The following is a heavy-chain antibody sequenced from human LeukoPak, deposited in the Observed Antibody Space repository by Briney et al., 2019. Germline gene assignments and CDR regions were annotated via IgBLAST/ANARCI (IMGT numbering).Heavy chain of an antibody. J-gene: IGHJ5*02. CDR2: ISAYNGNT. CDR3: ARGYCSSTSCHVGYNWFDP. Sequence: ASVKVSCKASGYTFTSYGISRVRQAPGQGLEWMGWISAYNGNTNYAQKLQGRVTMTTDTSTSTAYMELRSLRSDDTAVYYCARGYCSSTSCHVGYNWFDPWGQGTLVTVSS. V-gene: IGHV1-18*01. D-gene: IGHD2-2*01. CDR1: GYTFTSYG.